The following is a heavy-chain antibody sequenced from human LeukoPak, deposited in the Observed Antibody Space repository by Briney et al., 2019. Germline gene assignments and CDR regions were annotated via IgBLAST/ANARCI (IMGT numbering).Heavy chain of an antibody. J-gene: IGHJ4*02. D-gene: IGHD3-10*01. V-gene: IGHV3-23*01. CDR1: GFTFSSYA. CDR2: ISGSGGST. Sequence: QTGGSLRLSCAASGFTFSSYAMSWVRQAPGKGLEWVSAISGSGGSTYYADSVKGRFTISRDNAKNTLYLQTNSLRVEDTAVYFCARELGYGSGSFYPYDSWGQGTLVTVSS. CDR3: ARELGYGSGSFYPYDS.